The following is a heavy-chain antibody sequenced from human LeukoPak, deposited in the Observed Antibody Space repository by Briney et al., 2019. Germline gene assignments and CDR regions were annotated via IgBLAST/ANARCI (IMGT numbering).Heavy chain of an antibody. J-gene: IGHJ4*02. CDR2: IIPIFGTA. CDR1: GGSFSSYT. V-gene: IGHV1-69*13. Sequence: ASVKVSCKASGGSFSSYTISWVRQAPGQGLEWMGGIIPIFGTANYAQKFQGRVTITADESTSTAYMELSSLRSEDTAVYYCARAVTIFGVFHFDYWGQGTLVTVSS. CDR3: ARAVTIFGVFHFDY. D-gene: IGHD3-3*01.